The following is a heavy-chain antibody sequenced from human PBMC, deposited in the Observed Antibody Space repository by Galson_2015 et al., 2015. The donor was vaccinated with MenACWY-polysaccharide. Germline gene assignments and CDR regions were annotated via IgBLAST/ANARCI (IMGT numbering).Heavy chain of an antibody. D-gene: IGHD2-2*01. CDR1: GFTFSSYA. J-gene: IGHJ4*02. Sequence: SLRLSCAASGFTFSSYAMSWVRQAPGKGLEWVSAISGSGGSTYYADSVKGRFTISRDNSKNTLYLQMNSLRAEDTAVYYCAKHGLTAGPVTLTPPGDWGQGTLVTVSS. CDR3: AKHGLTAGPVTLTPPGD. CDR2: ISGSGGST. V-gene: IGHV3-23*01.